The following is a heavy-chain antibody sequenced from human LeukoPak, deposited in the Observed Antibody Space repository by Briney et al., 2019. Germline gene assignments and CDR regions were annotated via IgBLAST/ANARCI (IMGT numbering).Heavy chain of an antibody. J-gene: IGHJ6*03. CDR2: INSDGSST. Sequence: PGGSLRLSCAASGFTFSSYWMHWVRQAPGKGLVWVSRINSDGSSTSYADSVKGRFTISRDNAKNTLYLQMNSLRAEDTAVYYCARDGLVGSAPYYYYYMDVWGKGTTVTVSS. D-gene: IGHD1-26*01. V-gene: IGHV3-74*01. CDR1: GFTFSSYW. CDR3: ARDGLVGSAPYYYYYMDV.